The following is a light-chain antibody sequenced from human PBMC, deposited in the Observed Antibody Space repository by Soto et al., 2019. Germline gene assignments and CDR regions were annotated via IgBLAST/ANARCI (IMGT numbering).Light chain of an antibody. CDR1: SSDVGGYNY. CDR3: SSYTTSSTLYV. CDR2: EVS. V-gene: IGLV2-14*01. J-gene: IGLJ1*01. Sequence: QSVLTQPASVSGSPGQSITISCTGTSSDVGGYNYVSWYQQHPGKAPKLMIYEVSNRPSGVSNRFSGSKSGNTASLTISGLHAEDEADYYCSSYTTSSTLYVFGTGTKLTAL.